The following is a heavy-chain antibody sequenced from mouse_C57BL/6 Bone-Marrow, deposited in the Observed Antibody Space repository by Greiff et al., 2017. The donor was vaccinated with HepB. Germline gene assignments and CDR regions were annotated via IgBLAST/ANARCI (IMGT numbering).Heavy chain of an antibody. CDR2: ISSGGSYT. CDR3: AREYYGSPFDY. J-gene: IGHJ2*01. V-gene: IGHV5-6*01. Sequence: EVHLVESGGDLVKPGGSLKLSCAASGFTFSSYGMSWVRQTPDKRLEWVATISSGGSYTYYPDSVKGRFTISRDNAKNTLYLQMSSLKSEDTAMYYCAREYYGSPFDYWGQGTTLTVSS. CDR1: GFTFSSYG. D-gene: IGHD1-1*01.